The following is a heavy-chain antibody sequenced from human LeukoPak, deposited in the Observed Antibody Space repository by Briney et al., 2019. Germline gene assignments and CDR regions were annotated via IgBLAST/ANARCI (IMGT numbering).Heavy chain of an antibody. Sequence: GGSLRLSCAGSGFTFSNHQMNWVRRAPGKGLEWVAKIKQDGGEKHYVDSVKGRFTISRDNAKNSLYLQMNSLRVEDTAMYHCARWNYDSGSWVLDYWGQGTLVTVSS. CDR3: ARWNYDSGSWVLDY. J-gene: IGHJ4*02. V-gene: IGHV3-7*05. CDR1: GFTFSNHQ. CDR2: IKQDGGEK. D-gene: IGHD3-10*01.